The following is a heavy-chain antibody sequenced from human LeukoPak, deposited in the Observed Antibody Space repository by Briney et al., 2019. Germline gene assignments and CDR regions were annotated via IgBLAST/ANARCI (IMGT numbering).Heavy chain of an antibody. D-gene: IGHD2-8*01. V-gene: IGHV3-74*01. Sequence: PGRSLRLSCAASGFTFSSYWMHWVRQAPGKGLVWVSRINSDGSSTSYADSVKGRFTISKDNAKNTLYLQMNSLRAEDTAVYYCARDPMLAYYFDYWGQGTLVTVSS. J-gene: IGHJ4*02. CDR1: GFTFSSYW. CDR2: INSDGSST. CDR3: ARDPMLAYYFDY.